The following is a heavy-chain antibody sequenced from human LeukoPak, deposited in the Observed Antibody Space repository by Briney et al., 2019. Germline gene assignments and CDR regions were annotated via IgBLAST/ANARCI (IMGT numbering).Heavy chain of an antibody. CDR1: GYSFTSYW. Sequence: GESLKISCKGSGYSFTSYWIGWVRQMPGKGLEWMGIIYPGDSDTRYSPSFQGQVTISADKSISTAYLQWSSLKASDTAMYYCARGTIAAAGSEYFQHWGQGTLVTVSS. V-gene: IGHV5-51*01. D-gene: IGHD6-13*01. CDR3: ARGTIAAAGSEYFQH. CDR2: IYPGDSDT. J-gene: IGHJ1*01.